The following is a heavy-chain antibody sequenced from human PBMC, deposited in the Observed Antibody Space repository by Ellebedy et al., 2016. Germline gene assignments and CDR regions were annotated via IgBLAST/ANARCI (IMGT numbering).Heavy chain of an antibody. V-gene: IGHV3-9*01. J-gene: IGHJ4*02. CDR1: GFTFDDYA. Sequence: SLKISCAASGFTFDDYAMHWVRQAPGKGLEWVSGISWNSGSIGYEDSVKGRFTISRDNAKNSLYLQMNSLRAEDTAVYYCARTRSGWYPYYFDYWGQGTLVTVSS. CDR2: ISWNSGSI. CDR3: ARTRSGWYPYYFDY. D-gene: IGHD6-19*01.